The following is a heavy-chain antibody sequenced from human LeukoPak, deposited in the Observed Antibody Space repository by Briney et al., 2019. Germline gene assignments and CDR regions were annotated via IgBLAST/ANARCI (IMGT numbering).Heavy chain of an antibody. J-gene: IGHJ2*01. D-gene: IGHD3-22*01. CDR1: GFIFSSHE. Sequence: GGSLRLSCAASGFIFSSHEMIWVRQAPGKGLEWVSYISSSGSPIYFADSVKGRFTISRDNSKNTLYLQVNSLRAEDTAVYYCAREVPYGYYYDSSWYFDLWGRGTLVTVSS. CDR3: AREVPYGYYYDSSWYFDL. CDR2: ISSSGSPI. V-gene: IGHV3-48*03.